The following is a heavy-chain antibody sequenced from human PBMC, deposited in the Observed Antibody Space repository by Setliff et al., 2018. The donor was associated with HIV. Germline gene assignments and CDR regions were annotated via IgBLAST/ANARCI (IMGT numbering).Heavy chain of an antibody. CDR2: IYNNGNT. V-gene: IGHV3-66*03. D-gene: IGHD3-16*01. CDR3: ARDRRPVWGMDV. J-gene: IGHJ6*02. Sequence: GGSLRLSCAASGFTFATYAINWVRQAPGKGLEWVAVIYNNGNTYYADSVKGRFTISRDASKNTLYLQMNSLSAEDTALYYCARDRRPVWGMDVWGQGTTVTVSS. CDR1: GFTFATYA.